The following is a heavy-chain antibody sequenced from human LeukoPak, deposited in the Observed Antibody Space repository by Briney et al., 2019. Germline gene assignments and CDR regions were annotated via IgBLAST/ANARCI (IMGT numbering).Heavy chain of an antibody. J-gene: IGHJ6*03. Sequence: SVKVSCKASGGTFSSYAISWVRQAPGQGLEWMGGIIAIFGTANYAQKFQGRVTITADKSTSTAYMELSSLRSEDTAVYYCAGGYSGPPTGYYYYYMDVWGKGTTVTVSS. CDR2: IIAIFGTA. CDR3: AGGYSGPPTGYYYYYMDV. CDR1: GGTFSSYA. V-gene: IGHV1-69*06. D-gene: IGHD5-12*01.